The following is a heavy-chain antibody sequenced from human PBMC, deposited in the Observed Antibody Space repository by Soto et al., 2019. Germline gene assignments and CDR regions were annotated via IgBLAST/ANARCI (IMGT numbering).Heavy chain of an antibody. CDR3: AKDRGWNYKDFFDP. J-gene: IGHJ5*02. CDR2: IHSTGTT. D-gene: IGHD1-7*01. Sequence: PWETLSLTCTVSGGSMNNFLWSWIRQPAGKGPEFIGHIHSTGTTRFNPSLASRVTLSVDTSRNQFSLTLSSVTAADTAVYFCAKDRGWNYKDFFDPWGQGILVTVSS. CDR1: GGSMNNFL. V-gene: IGHV4-4*07.